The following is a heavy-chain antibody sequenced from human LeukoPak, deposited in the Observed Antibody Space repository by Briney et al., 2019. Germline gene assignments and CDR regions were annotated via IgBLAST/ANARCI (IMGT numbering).Heavy chain of an antibody. D-gene: IGHD3-22*01. J-gene: IGHJ4*02. CDR1: GGSIRSGDYY. V-gene: IGHV4-30-4*01. CDR2: IYYSGGT. CDR3: ARESYYYDSGGYYQNDY. Sequence: SETLSLTCTVSGGSIRSGDYYWSWIRQPPEKGLEWIGYIYYSGGTYYNPSLKSRVTISVDTSKNQFSLRLTSVTAADTAVYYCARESYYYDSGGYYQNDYWGQGTLVTVSS.